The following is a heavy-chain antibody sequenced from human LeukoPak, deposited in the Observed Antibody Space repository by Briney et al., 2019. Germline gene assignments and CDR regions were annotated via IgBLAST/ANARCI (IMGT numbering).Heavy chain of an antibody. CDR3: ARVRSGYYDSSGYYDY. V-gene: IGHV3-30*04. CDR2: ISYDGSNK. CDR1: GFTFSSYA. D-gene: IGHD3-22*01. Sequence: PGGSLRLSCAASGFTFSSYAMHWVRQAPGKGLKWVAVISYDGSNKYYADSVKGRFTISRDNSKNTLYLQMNSLRAEDTAVYYCARVRSGYYDSSGYYDYWGQGTLVTVSS. J-gene: IGHJ4*02.